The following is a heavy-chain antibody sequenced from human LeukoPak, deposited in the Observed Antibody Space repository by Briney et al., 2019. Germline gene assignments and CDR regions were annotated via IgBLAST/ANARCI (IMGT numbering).Heavy chain of an antibody. D-gene: IGHD5-18*01. CDR3: ARAPDYRYGLL. V-gene: IGHV3-66*01. CDR2: IYSGGST. CDR1: GLTVRSNY. J-gene: IGHJ4*02. Sequence: GGPLRLSCAVSGLTVRSNYMGWVRQAPGQGLEWVSVIYSGGSTYYADSVKGRFTISRDNSKNTLYLQMNSLRAEDTAVYYCARAPDYRYGLLGGQGTLVTVSS.